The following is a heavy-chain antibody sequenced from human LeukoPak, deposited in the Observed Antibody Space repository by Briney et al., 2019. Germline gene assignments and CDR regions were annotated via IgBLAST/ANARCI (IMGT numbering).Heavy chain of an antibody. CDR2: IYYSGST. V-gene: IGHV4-39*02. CDR1: GGSISSSSYY. J-gene: IGHJ3*02. D-gene: IGHD2-2*01. CDR3: ARDGSVVVPAAMGAFDI. Sequence: PSETLSLTCTVSGGSISSSSYYWGWIRQPPGKGLEWIGSIYYSGSTYYNPSLKSRVTISVDTSKNQFSLKLSSVTAADTAVYYCARDGSVVVPAAMGAFDIWGQGTMVTVSS.